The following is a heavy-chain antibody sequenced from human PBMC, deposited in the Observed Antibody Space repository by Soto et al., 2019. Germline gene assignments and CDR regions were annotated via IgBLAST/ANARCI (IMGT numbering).Heavy chain of an antibody. CDR3: ARSVSGGMDV. J-gene: IGHJ6*02. CDR1: GGSISSSDW. CDR2: IYHSGST. V-gene: IGHV4-4*02. Sequence: QVQLQESGPGLVKPSGTLSLTCAVSGGSISSSDWWTWVRQPPGKGLEWIGEIYHSGSTSYNPSLKCPLTISVDKSKNQFSLKLSSVTAADTAVYYCARSVSGGMDVWGQGTTVTVSS. D-gene: IGHD4-4*01.